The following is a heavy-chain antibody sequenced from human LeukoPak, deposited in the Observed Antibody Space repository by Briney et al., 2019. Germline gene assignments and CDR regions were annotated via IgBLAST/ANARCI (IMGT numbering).Heavy chain of an antibody. V-gene: IGHV3-30*02. Sequence: GGSLRLSCAASGFTFDDYAMHWVRQAPGKGLEWVAFIRYDGSNKYYADSVKGRFTISRDNSKNTLYLQMNSLRAEDTAVYYCAKDGSERSSGWYYFDYWGQGTLVTVSS. CDR1: GFTFDDYA. D-gene: IGHD6-19*01. CDR3: AKDGSERSSGWYYFDY. J-gene: IGHJ4*02. CDR2: IRYDGSNK.